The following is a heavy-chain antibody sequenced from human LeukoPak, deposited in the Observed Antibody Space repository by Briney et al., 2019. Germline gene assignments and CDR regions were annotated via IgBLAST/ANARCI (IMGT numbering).Heavy chain of an antibody. Sequence: PSETLSLTCTVSGGSISSYYWSWIRQPPGKGLEWIGYIYYSGSTNYNPSLKSRVTISVDTSKNQFSLKLSSVTAADTAVYYCARATTESFDYWGQGTLVTVSS. J-gene: IGHJ4*02. D-gene: IGHD4-17*01. CDR1: GGSISSYY. V-gene: IGHV4-59*01. CDR3: ARATTESFDY. CDR2: IYYSGST.